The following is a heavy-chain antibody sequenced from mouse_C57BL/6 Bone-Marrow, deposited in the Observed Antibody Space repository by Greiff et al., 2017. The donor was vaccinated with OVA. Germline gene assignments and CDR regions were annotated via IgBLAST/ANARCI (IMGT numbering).Heavy chain of an antibody. CDR3: AKRGYGRTY. Sequence: VKLMESGPGLVAPSQSLSISCTVSGFSLTSYGVAWVRQPPGKGLEWLGVICGGGSTNYYSALMSRLSISKDNSKSQVFLKMNSLQTDDTAMYYCAKRGYGRTYWGQGTLVTVSA. CDR1: GFSLTSYG. D-gene: IGHD1-1*01. CDR2: ICGGGST. J-gene: IGHJ3*01. V-gene: IGHV2-9*01.